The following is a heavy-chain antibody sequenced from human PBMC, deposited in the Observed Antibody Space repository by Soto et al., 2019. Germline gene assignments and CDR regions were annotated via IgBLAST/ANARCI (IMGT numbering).Heavy chain of an antibody. CDR2: ISAYNGNT. V-gene: IGHV1-18*01. J-gene: IGHJ4*02. CDR3: ARDQGQRITIFGVVIVGDPDFDY. Sequence: GXSVKVSCKASGYSFTSYGISWVRQAPGQGLEWMGWISAYNGNTNYAQKLQGRVTMTTDTSTSTAYMELRSLRSDDTAVYYCARDQGQRITIFGVVIVGDPDFDYWGQGPLVTVSS. D-gene: IGHD3-3*01. CDR1: GYSFTSYG.